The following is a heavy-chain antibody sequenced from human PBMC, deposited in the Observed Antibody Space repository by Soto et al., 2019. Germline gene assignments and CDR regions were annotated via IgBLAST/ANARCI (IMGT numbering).Heavy chain of an antibody. J-gene: IGHJ4*02. V-gene: IGHV3-48*02. CDR3: ARGRVGTAYFDY. D-gene: IGHD2-21*02. CDR1: GFTLSSNS. Sequence: GSLRLSCAASGFTLSSNSMNWVRQAPGKGLEWISYITSSSSTIYYADSVKGRFTISRDNAKNSVYLQMNSLRDEDTAVYYCARGRVGTAYFDYWGQGALVTVSS. CDR2: ITSSSSTI.